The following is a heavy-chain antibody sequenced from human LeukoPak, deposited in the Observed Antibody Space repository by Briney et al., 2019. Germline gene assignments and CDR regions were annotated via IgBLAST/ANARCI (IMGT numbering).Heavy chain of an antibody. J-gene: IGHJ4*02. V-gene: IGHV3-21*01. CDR3: ARDSRKGGYYSEF. CDR2: ISKTSTYI. Sequence: GGSLRLSCAASGFPFDTHDLTWVRQAPGKGLECVSYISKTSTYIYYADSVKGRFTISRDNAKNLLHLQMNSLRAEDTAVYFCARDSRKGGYYSEFWGQGTVVIVSS. CDR1: GFPFDTHD. D-gene: IGHD3-22*01.